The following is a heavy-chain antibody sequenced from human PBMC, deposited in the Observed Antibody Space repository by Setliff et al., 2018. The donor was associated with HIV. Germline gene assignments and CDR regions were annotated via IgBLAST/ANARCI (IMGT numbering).Heavy chain of an antibody. CDR2: ISSSDNTL. Sequence: PGGSLRLSCAASGFTFSSYEMNWVRQAPGKGLEWVSYISSSDNTLHYADSVRGRFTISRDNAKNSLYLQMNSLRAEDTAVYYCARGRFHRLHRPYSGSGSLGIQYFDYWGQGTLVTVSS. CDR1: GFTFSSYE. CDR3: ARGRFHRLHRPYSGSGSLGIQYFDY. J-gene: IGHJ4*02. V-gene: IGHV3-48*03. D-gene: IGHD3-10*01.